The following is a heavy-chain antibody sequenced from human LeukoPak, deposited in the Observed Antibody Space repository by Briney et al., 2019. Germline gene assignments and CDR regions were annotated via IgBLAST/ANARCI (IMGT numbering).Heavy chain of an antibody. CDR2: ISWNSGSI. D-gene: IGHD3-22*01. CDR3: AKAILYDSSGYFDY. CDR1: GFTFDDYA. Sequence: GRPLRLSCAASGFTFDDYAMHWVRQAPGKGLEWVSGISWNSGSIGYADSVKGRFTISRDNAKNSLYLQMNSLRAEDTALYYCAKAILYDSSGYFDYWGQGTLVTVSS. V-gene: IGHV3-9*01. J-gene: IGHJ4*02.